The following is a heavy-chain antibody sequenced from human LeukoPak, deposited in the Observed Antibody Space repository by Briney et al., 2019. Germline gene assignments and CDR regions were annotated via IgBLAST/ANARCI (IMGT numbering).Heavy chain of an antibody. CDR2: IYYSGST. CDR3: ARLGSGWYYHFDY. J-gene: IGHJ4*02. V-gene: IGHV4-59*08. CDR1: GGSISSYY. Sequence: PSETLSLTCTVSGGSISSYYWSWIRQPPGKGLEWIGYIYYSGSTNYNPSLKSRVTISVDTSKNQFSLKLSSVTAAGTAVYYCARLGSGWYYHFDYWGQGTLVTVSS. D-gene: IGHD6-19*01.